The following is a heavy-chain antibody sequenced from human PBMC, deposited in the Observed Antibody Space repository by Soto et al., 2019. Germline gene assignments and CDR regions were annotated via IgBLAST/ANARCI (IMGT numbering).Heavy chain of an antibody. CDR1: GYTFTGYY. Sequence: ASVKVSCKASGYTFTGYYMHWVRQAPGQGLEWMGWINPNSGGTNYAQKFQGWVTMTRDTSISTAYMELSRLRSDDTAVYYCARGGYVFWSVTFKRHYYYSVMAVWGKGTTVTVPS. CDR3: ARGGYVFWSVTFKRHYYYSVMAV. V-gene: IGHV1-2*04. CDR2: INPNSGGT. J-gene: IGHJ6*04. D-gene: IGHD3-3*01.